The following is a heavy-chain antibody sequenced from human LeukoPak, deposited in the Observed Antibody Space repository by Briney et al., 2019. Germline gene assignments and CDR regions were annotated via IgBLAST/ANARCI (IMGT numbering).Heavy chain of an antibody. CDR2: IRRRTNRYTT. J-gene: IGHJ3*02. CDR3: TRDGGEGDNSAFDI. CDR1: GFTFSDYI. Sequence: PGGSPRLSCAASGFTFSDYILDWVRQAPGKGLEWVGRIRRRTNRYTTEYAASVKDRFIISRDDSKNSLYLHMNSLKTEDSAVYHCTRDGGEGDNSAFDIWGQGTMVTVSS. D-gene: IGHD3-16*01. V-gene: IGHV3-72*01.